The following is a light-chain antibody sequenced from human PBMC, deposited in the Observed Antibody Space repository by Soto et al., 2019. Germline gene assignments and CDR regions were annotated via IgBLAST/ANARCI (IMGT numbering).Light chain of an antibody. CDR2: GAS. CDR3: QQYGSSPFT. J-gene: IGKJ3*01. CDR1: QSVSSSY. Sequence: EIVLTQSPGTLSLSPGERATLSCRASQSVSSSYLAWYQQKPGQAPRLLIYGASSRATDIPDRFSGSGSGTDFTLTISRLQPEDFAVSYCQQYGSSPFTFGPGTKVDIK. V-gene: IGKV3-20*01.